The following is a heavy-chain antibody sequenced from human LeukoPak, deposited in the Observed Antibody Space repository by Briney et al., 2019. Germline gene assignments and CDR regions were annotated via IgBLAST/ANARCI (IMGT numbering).Heavy chain of an antibody. Sequence: GGSLRLSCAASGFTFSSYGMHWVRQAPGKGLEWVAVISYDGSNKYYADSVKGRFTISRDNSKNTLYLQMNSLRAEDTAVYYCARSISYGMDVWGQGTTVTVSS. J-gene: IGHJ6*02. V-gene: IGHV3-30*03. CDR1: GFTFSSYG. D-gene: IGHD2-2*01. CDR3: ARSISYGMDV. CDR2: ISYDGSNK.